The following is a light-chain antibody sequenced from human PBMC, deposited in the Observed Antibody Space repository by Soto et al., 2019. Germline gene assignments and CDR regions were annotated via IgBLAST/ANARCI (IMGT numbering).Light chain of an antibody. V-gene: IGKV3-20*01. CDR1: PSVSSSY. CDR2: GAS. CDR3: QQYGRSPWT. Sequence: EIVLTQSPGTLSLSPGDRATLSCRASPSVSSSYLAWYQQKPGQAPGLLIYGASTRATGIPDRFSGSGSGTDFTLTISRLEPEDFAVYYCQQYGRSPWTFGQGTKVEVK. J-gene: IGKJ1*01.